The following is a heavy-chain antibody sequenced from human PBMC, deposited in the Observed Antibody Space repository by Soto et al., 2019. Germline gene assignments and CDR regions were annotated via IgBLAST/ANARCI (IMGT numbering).Heavy chain of an antibody. Sequence: DSVKVSCKASGDTFTSYGISWVRQAPGQGLEWMGWISAYNGNTNYAQKLQGRVTMTTDTSTSTAYMELRSLRSDDTAVYYCAILMVPHSRGYSDYRCQAPFVT. J-gene: IGHJ4*02. V-gene: IGHV1-18*04. CDR3: AILMVPHSRGYSDY. D-gene: IGHD5-12*01. CDR1: GDTFTSYG. CDR2: ISAYNGNT.